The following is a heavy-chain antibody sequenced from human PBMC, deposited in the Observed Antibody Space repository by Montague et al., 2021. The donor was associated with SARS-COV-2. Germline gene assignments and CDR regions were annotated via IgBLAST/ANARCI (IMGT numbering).Heavy chain of an antibody. Sequence: MYYSGSTYYNPSLKSRVTISIDTSKNQFSLKLSSVTAADTAVYYCARDDIVLQGVTKGMDVWGQGTTGTVSS. CDR3: ARDDIVLQGVTKGMDV. D-gene: IGHD3-10*01. J-gene: IGHJ6*02. V-gene: IGHV4-39*07. CDR2: MYYSGST.